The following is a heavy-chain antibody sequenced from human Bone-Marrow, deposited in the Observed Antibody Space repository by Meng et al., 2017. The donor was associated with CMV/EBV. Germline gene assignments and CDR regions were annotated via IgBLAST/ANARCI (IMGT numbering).Heavy chain of an antibody. CDR3: ARDWVPYFYDSGGYYYQGGAFDI. J-gene: IGHJ3*02. V-gene: IGHV3-13*03. D-gene: IGHD3-22*01. CDR1: GFTFSSYD. Sequence: GESLKISCAACGFTFSSYDMHWVRQATGKGLEWVSAIGTAGDTYYPGSVKGQFTISRENAKNSLYLQMNSLRAEDTAVYYCARDWVPYFYDSGGYYYQGGAFDIWGQGTMVTVSS. CDR2: IGTAGDT.